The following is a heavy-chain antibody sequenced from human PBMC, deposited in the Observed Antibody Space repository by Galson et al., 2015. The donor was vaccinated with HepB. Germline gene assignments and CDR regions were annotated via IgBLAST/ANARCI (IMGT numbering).Heavy chain of an antibody. V-gene: IGHV1-3*01. CDR1: GYTFTSYA. CDR3: ARRTLVDTAMVRSYYYYYGMDV. D-gene: IGHD5-18*01. Sequence: SVKVSCKASGYTFTSYAMHWVRQAPGQRLEWMGWINAGNGNTKYSQKFQGRVTITRDTSGSTAYMELSRLRSDDTAVYYCARRTLVDTAMVRSYYYYYGMDVWGQGTTVTVS. J-gene: IGHJ6*02. CDR2: INAGNGNT.